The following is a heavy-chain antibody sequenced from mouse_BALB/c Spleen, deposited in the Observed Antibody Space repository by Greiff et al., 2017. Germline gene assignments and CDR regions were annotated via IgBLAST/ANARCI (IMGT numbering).Heavy chain of an antibody. V-gene: IGHV5-9-4*01. CDR2: ISSGGSYT. J-gene: IGHJ4*01. CDR3: ARDLGLGAMDY. CDR1: GFTFSSYA. D-gene: IGHD4-1*01. Sequence: EVHLVESGGGLVKPGGSLKLSCAASGFTFSSYAMSWVRQSPEKRLEWVAEISSGGSYTYYPDTVTGRFTISRDNAKNTLYLEMSSLRSEDTAMYYCARDLGLGAMDYWGQGTSVTVSS.